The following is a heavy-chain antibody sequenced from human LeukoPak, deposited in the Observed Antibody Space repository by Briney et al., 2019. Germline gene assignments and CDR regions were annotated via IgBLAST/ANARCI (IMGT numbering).Heavy chain of an antibody. CDR1: GFSRSTSGMC. J-gene: IGHJ3*02. D-gene: IGHD6-19*01. V-gene: IGHV2-70*01. Sequence: SGPALVKPTQTLTLTCTFSGFSRSTSGMCVSWIRQPPGKALEWLAHIDWDDDKYYSTSLKTRLTISKDTSKNQVVLTMTNMDPVDTATYYCARMTEYSSGWYVNAFDIWGQGTIVTVSS. CDR2: IDWDDDK. CDR3: ARMTEYSSGWYVNAFDI.